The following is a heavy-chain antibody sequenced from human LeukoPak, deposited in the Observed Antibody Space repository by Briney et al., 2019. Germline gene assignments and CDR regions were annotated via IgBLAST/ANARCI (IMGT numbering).Heavy chain of an antibody. CDR2: IYYSGST. CDR3: ARHWETSSWYVDY. V-gene: IGHV4-59*08. Sequence: SETLSLTCTVSGGSISSYYWSWIRQPPGKGLEWIGYIYYSGSTKYNPSLKSRVTMSVDTSQNQLFLKLSSVTAADTAVYYCARHWETSSWYVDYWGQGTLVTVSS. CDR1: GGSISSYY. J-gene: IGHJ4*02. D-gene: IGHD6-13*01.